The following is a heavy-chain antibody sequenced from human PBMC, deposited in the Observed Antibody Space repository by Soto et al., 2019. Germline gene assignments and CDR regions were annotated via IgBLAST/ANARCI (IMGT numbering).Heavy chain of an antibody. CDR3: ARVYDFWSGYYWFDP. Sequence: SETLSLTCTVSGGSISSYYWSWIRQPPGKGLEWIGYIYYSGITDYNPSLKSRVTISVDTSKKQFSLKLSSVTAADTAVYYCARVYDFWSGYYWFDPWGQGTLVTVSS. D-gene: IGHD3-3*01. V-gene: IGHV4-59*01. CDR2: IYYSGIT. J-gene: IGHJ5*02. CDR1: GGSISSYY.